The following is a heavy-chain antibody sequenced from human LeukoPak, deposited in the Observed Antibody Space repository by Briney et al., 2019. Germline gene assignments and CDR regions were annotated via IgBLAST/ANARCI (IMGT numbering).Heavy chain of an antibody. CDR1: GGSISSSSYY. D-gene: IGHD2-2*01. CDR3: ARHSFYCSSTSCWPIYYYYYMDV. J-gene: IGHJ6*03. V-gene: IGHV4-39*01. CDR2: LFYSGST. Sequence: SETLSLTCTVSGGSISSSSYYWGWIRQPPGKGLEWIGSLFYSGSTYYNPSLKSRVTISVDTSKNQFSLKLSSVTAADTAVYYCARHSFYCSSTSCWPIYYYYYMDVWGKGTTVTVSS.